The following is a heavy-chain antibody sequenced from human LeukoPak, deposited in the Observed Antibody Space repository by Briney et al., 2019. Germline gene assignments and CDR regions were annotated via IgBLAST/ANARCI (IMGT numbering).Heavy chain of an antibody. D-gene: IGHD4-17*01. V-gene: IGHV3-23*01. J-gene: IGHJ4*02. CDR3: AKDNDFGDSPYFDY. Sequence: GGSLRLSCAASGFTFSSYAMSWVRQAPGKGLEWVSSISGGGGRTYYADSVKGRFNNSRDNSKNTLYLQMNSLRGEDTAVYYCAKDNDFGDSPYFDYWGQGTLVTVSS. CDR1: GFTFSSYA. CDR2: ISGGGGRT.